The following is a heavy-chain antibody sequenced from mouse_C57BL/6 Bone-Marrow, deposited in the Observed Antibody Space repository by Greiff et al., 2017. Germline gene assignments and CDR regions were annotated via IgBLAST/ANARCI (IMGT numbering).Heavy chain of an antibody. CDR2: SRNKANDYTT. Sequence: EVQGVESGGGLVQSGRSLRLSCATSGFTFSDFYMEWVRQAPGKGLEWIAASRNKANDYTTEYSASVKGRFIVSRDTSQSILYLQMNALRAEDTAIYYCARDATWAYAMDYWGQGTSVTVSS. CDR1: GFTFSDFY. V-gene: IGHV7-1*01. D-gene: IGHD4-1*01. CDR3: ARDATWAYAMDY. J-gene: IGHJ4*01.